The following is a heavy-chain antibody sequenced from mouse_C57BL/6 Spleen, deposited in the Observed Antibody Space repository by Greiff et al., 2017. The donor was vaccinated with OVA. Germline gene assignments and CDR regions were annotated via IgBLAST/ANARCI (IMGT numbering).Heavy chain of an antibody. CDR1: GYAFSSSW. V-gene: IGHV1-82*01. CDR3: ARWDGYYEGFAY. Sequence: VQLQQSGPELVKPGASVKISCKASGYAFSSSWMNWVKQRPGKGLEWIGRIYPGDGDTNYNGKFKGKATLTADKSSSTAYMQLISLTSEDSAVYICARWDGYYEGFAYWGQGTLVTVSA. J-gene: IGHJ3*01. CDR2: IYPGDGDT. D-gene: IGHD2-3*01.